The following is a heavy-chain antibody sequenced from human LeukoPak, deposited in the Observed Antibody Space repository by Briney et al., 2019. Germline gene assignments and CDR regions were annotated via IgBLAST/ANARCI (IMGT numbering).Heavy chain of an antibody. CDR1: LFTFSSYA. V-gene: IGHV3-23*01. J-gene: IGHJ4*02. D-gene: IGHD4-17*01. CDR2: IGGSGGST. Sequence: PGGSLRLSCAASLFTFSSYAMSWVRQAPGKGLEGVSGIGGSGGSTYYADSVKGRLTISRDNSKNTVYLQMNSLRAEDTAVYYCAKSSGDYKTKFDSWGQGTLVTVSS. CDR3: AKSSGDYKTKFDS.